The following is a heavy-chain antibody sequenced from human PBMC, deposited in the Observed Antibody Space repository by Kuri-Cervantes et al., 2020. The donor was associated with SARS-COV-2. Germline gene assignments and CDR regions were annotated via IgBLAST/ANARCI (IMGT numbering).Heavy chain of an antibody. Sequence: GGSLRLSCAASDFTIDDYAMHWVRQAPGKGLEWVSGISWNGGVIGYADSVKGRFIISRDNAKNSLFLQMRSLRPEDMALYYCAKDISGGDATGAFDIWGQGTMVTVSS. CDR1: DFTIDDYA. CDR2: ISWNGGVI. CDR3: AKDISGGDATGAFDI. V-gene: IGHV3-9*03. J-gene: IGHJ3*02. D-gene: IGHD3-16*01.